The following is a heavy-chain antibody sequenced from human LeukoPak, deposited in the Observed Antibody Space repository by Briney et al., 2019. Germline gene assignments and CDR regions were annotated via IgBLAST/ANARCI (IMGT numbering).Heavy chain of an antibody. V-gene: IGHV3-23*01. D-gene: IGHD4/OR15-4a*01. CDR1: GFTFSSHA. J-gene: IGHJ4*02. Sequence: GSLRLSCAASGFTFSSHAMSWVRQAPEKGPEWVSAVSDSGDGSCYAESVKGRFIISRDDSRNTLYLQMNSLRAEDSAVYYCARDSPVLTLWGQGTLVTVSS. CDR2: VSDSGDGS. CDR3: ARDSPVLTL.